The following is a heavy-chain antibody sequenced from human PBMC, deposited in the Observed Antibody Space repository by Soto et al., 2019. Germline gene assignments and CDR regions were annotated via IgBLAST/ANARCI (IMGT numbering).Heavy chain of an antibody. Sequence: EVQLLESGGGLVQPGGSLRLSCAASGFTFSSYAMSWVRQAPGKGLQWVSAITDIGGSTFHADSVKGRFTISRDHSRNTLYLQMNSLRAEDTAVYYCAKLMTKVTLGAFDIWGQGTMVTVSS. CDR1: GFTFSSYA. J-gene: IGHJ3*02. D-gene: IGHD4-17*01. CDR2: ITDIGGST. CDR3: AKLMTKVTLGAFDI. V-gene: IGHV3-23*01.